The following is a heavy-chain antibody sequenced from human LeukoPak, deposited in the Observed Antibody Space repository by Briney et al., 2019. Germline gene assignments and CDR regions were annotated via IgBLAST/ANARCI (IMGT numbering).Heavy chain of an antibody. J-gene: IGHJ6*02. Sequence: ASVKVSCKASGYTFTSYYMHWVRQAPGQGLEWMGIINPSGGSTSYAQKFQGRVTMTRNTSISTAYMELSSLRSEDTAVYYCAREKSYGDYGPDYYYGMDVWGQGTTVTVSS. CDR2: INPSGGST. CDR3: AREKSYGDYGPDYYYGMDV. CDR1: GYTFTSYY. D-gene: IGHD4-17*01. V-gene: IGHV1-46*01.